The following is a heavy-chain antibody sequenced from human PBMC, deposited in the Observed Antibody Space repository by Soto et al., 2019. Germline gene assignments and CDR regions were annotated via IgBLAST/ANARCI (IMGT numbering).Heavy chain of an antibody. CDR3: AREGPAPYYYYGMDV. CDR1: GYSFTTYG. Sequence: QVQLVQSRGEVKKPGASVKVSCKTSGYSFTTYGISWVRQAPGQGLEWMGWISGYNGNTNYAQKVQGRVTMTTDTSTSTAYMELRSQRSDDTAVYYCAREGPAPYYYYGMDVWGQGSTVTVSS. V-gene: IGHV1-18*01. CDR2: ISGYNGNT. J-gene: IGHJ6*02.